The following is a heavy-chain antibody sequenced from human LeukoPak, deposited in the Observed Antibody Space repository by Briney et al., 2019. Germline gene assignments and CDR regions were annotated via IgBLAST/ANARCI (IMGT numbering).Heavy chain of an antibody. CDR2: ISWNSGSI. J-gene: IGHJ4*02. CDR1: GFTFDNYA. V-gene: IGHV3-9*03. CDR3: TKTTYYDFWSGYFDY. D-gene: IGHD3-3*01. Sequence: GRSLRLSCAASGFTFDNYAMHWVRHAPGKGLEWVSGISWNSGSIGYADSVKGRFTISRDNAKNSVYLQMNSLRVEDMALYYCTKTTYYDFWSGYFDYWGQGTLVTVSS.